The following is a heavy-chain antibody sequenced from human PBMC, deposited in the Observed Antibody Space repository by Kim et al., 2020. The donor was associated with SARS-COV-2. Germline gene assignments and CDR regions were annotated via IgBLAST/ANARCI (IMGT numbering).Heavy chain of an antibody. J-gene: IGHJ3*02. CDR1: GFTVSSNH. CDR3: SRGLRQWLENDAFDI. CDR2: IYSGATT. D-gene: IGHD6-19*01. V-gene: IGHV3-53*04. Sequence: GGSLRLSCTASGFTVSSNHMSWVRQAPGKGLEWVSVIYSGATTYYADSVKGRFTISRHNSKNTVYLQMNSLRSEDTAVYFCSRGLRQWLENDAFDICGQGTVVTVSS.